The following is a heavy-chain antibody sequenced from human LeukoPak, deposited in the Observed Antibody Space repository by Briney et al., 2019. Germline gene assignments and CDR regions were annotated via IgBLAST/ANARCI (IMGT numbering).Heavy chain of an antibody. CDR1: GYTFTGYY. CDR2: INPNSGGT. V-gene: IGHV1-2*02. CDR3: ARGEVVGMATIRLVNY. Sequence: GASVKVSCKASGYTFTGYYMHWVRQAPGQGLEWMGWINPNSGGTNYAQKVQGRVTMTRDTSISTAYMELSRLRSDDTAVYYCARGEVVGMATIRLVNYWGQGTLVTVSS. J-gene: IGHJ4*02. D-gene: IGHD5-24*01.